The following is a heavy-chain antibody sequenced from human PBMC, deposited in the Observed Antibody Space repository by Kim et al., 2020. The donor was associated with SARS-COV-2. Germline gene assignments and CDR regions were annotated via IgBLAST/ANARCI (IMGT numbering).Heavy chain of an antibody. V-gene: IGHV3-15*01. CDR2: IKSKTDGGTT. D-gene: IGHD3-10*01. J-gene: IGHJ4*02. Sequence: GGSLRLSCAASGFTFSNAWMSWVRQAPGKGLEWVGRIKSKTDGGTTDYAAPVKGRFTISRDDSKNTLYLQMNSLKTEDTAVYYCNTRPIEWFGRPNLNLDYWGQAMQDTVSS. CDR3: NTRPIEWFGRPNLNLDY. CDR1: GFTFSNAW.